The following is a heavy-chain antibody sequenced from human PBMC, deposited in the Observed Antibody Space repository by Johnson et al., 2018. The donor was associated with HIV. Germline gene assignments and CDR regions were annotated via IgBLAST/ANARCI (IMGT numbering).Heavy chain of an antibody. J-gene: IGHJ3*02. V-gene: IGHV3-66*02. CDR1: GFPVTSNF. CDR3: ARGVRNSYGYLLGTFDI. Sequence: VQLVESGGGLVQPGGSLRLSCTASGFPVTSNFMTWVRQPPGKGLDWVSAVYSTFGTYYADSVRGRFTISTDNSKNTLYLQMNSLRREDTAGYYCARGVRNSYGYLLGTFDIWGQGTMVTGSS. CDR2: VYSTFGT. D-gene: IGHD5-18*01.